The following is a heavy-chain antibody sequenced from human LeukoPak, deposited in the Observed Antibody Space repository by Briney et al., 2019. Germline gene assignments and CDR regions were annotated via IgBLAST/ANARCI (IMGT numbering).Heavy chain of an antibody. V-gene: IGHV3-21*01. D-gene: IGHD6-19*01. J-gene: IGHJ5*02. CDR3: ARGLSPIAVAGTGRYNWFDP. CDR2: ISSSSSYI. Sequence: GGSLRLSCAASGFTFSSYSMNWVRQAPGKGLEWVSSISSSSSYIYYADSVKGRFTISRDNSKNTLYLQMNSLRAEDTAVYYCARGLSPIAVAGTGRYNWFDPWGQGTLVTVSS. CDR1: GFTFSSYS.